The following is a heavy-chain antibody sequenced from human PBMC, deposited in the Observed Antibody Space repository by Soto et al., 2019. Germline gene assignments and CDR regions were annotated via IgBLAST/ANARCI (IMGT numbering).Heavy chain of an antibody. CDR2: ISGGGDTT. CDR3: AKGRGGSGSLTPRVDF. CDR1: GFTFNNYA. J-gene: IGHJ4*02. Sequence: EVQLLESGGGLVQPGGSLRLSCAASGFTFNNYAMTWVRXXXGXXXXXXSAISGGGDTTSYADSVKGRFTVSRDGSKNTLYLQMSSLRAEDTALYYCAKGRGGSGSLTPRVDFWGQGTLVTVSS. D-gene: IGHD3-10*01. V-gene: IGHV3-23*01.